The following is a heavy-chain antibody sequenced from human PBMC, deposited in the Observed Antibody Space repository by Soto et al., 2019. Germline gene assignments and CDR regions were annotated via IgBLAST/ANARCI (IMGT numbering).Heavy chain of an antibody. CDR3: ARDPGGVVVVAATGWFDP. D-gene: IGHD2-15*01. J-gene: IGHJ5*02. V-gene: IGHV3-21*01. Sequence: GGSLRLSCEASGFFLSSYSMNWVRQAPGKGLEWVSLISTSSSYIYYADSVKGRFTISRDNAKNSLYLQMNSLRAEDTAVHYCARDPGGVVVVAATGWFDPWGQGTLVTVSS. CDR2: ISTSSSYI. CDR1: GFFLSSYS.